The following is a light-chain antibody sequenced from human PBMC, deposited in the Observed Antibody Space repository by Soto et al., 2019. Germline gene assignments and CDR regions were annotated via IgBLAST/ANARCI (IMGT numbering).Light chain of an antibody. CDR3: QQYNSWPWT. J-gene: IGKJ1*01. Sequence: EIVMTQSPATLSVSPGERATLSCRASQGGIRNLAWFQQKPGQAPRLLIYGASTRATGIPARFSGSGSGTEFTLTISSLQSEDFAIYYCQQYNSWPWTFGQGTKVEIK. CDR2: GAS. V-gene: IGKV3-15*01. CDR1: QGGIRN.